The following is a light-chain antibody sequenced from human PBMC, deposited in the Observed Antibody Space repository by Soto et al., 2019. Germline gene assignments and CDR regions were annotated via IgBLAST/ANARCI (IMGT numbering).Light chain of an antibody. CDR1: QSVSSY. CDR3: QQRSNWPRGT. Sequence: IVLTQSPATLSLSPGERATLSCRASQSVSSYLAWYQQQPGQAPRLLIYDASNRATGIPARFSGSGSGTDFTLTISSLEPEDFAVYYCQQRSNWPRGTFGQGTKLEIK. CDR2: DAS. J-gene: IGKJ2*01. V-gene: IGKV3-11*01.